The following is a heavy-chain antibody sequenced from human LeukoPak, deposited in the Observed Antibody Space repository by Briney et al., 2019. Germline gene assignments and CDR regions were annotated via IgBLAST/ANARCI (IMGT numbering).Heavy chain of an antibody. Sequence: GGSLRLSCAASGFTFSGSAMLWVRQASGKGLEWVGRIRSKANSYATAYAASVKGRFTISRDNSKNTLYLQMNSLRAEDTAVYYCANGPETSWYSSGPDWGQGTLVTVSS. V-gene: IGHV3-73*01. CDR3: ANGPETSWYSSGPD. D-gene: IGHD6-19*01. J-gene: IGHJ4*02. CDR1: GFTFSGSA. CDR2: IRSKANSYAT.